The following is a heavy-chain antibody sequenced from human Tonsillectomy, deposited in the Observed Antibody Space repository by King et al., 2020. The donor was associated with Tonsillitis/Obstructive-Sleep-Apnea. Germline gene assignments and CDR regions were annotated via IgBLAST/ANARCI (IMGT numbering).Heavy chain of an antibody. D-gene: IGHD4-11*01. CDR3: AKGASTVTTRTKYYYYYMDV. V-gene: IGHV3-23*04. CDR2: ISGSGGST. Sequence: VQLVESGGGLVQPGGSLRLSCAASGFTFSSYAMSWVRQAPGKGLEWVSAISGSGGSTYYAESVKGRFTISRDNSKNTLYLQMNSLRAEDTAVDYCAKGASTVTTRTKYYYYYMDVWGKGTTVTVSS. CDR1: GFTFSSYA. J-gene: IGHJ6*03.